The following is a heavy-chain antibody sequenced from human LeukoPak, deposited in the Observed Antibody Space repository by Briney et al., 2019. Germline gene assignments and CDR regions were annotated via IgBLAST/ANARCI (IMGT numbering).Heavy chain of an antibody. CDR1: GFTFGDYG. D-gene: IGHD2-15*01. CDR2: IRSKIYGGTP. CDR3: TRYQHTYCSATGCPCDY. Sequence: GGSLRLSCTASGFTFGDYGMSWFRQAPGKGLEWVALIRSKIYGGTPEYAAPVKGRFSISRDDSKSIAYLQMNSLTSEDTALYYCTRYQHTYCSATGCPCDYWGQGTLVTVSS. J-gene: IGHJ4*02. V-gene: IGHV3-49*03.